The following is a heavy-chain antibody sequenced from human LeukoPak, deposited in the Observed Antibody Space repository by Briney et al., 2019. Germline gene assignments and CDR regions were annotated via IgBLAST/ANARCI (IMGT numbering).Heavy chain of an antibody. CDR2: IYHSGST. J-gene: IGHJ4*02. Sequence: SGTLSLTCAVSGGSISSSNWWSWVRQPPGKGLEWIGEIYHSGSTNYNPSLKSRVTISVDTSKNQFSLKLSSVTAADTAVYYCARARPYYVWGSYRYPLDYWGQGTLVTVSS. CDR1: GGSISSSNW. CDR3: ARARPYYVWGSYRYPLDY. D-gene: IGHD3-16*02. V-gene: IGHV4-4*02.